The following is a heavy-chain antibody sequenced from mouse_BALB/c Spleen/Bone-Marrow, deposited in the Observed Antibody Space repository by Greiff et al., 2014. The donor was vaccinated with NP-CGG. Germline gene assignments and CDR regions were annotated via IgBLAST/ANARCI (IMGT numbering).Heavy chain of an antibody. D-gene: IGHD3-1*01. J-gene: IGHJ3*01. CDR3: ARIGIGNIGGAY. CDR1: GYAFTSYN. Sequence: LQESGPELVKPGASVKVSCKASGYAFTSYNMYWVKQSHGKSLEWIGYIDPYDGGTSYNQKFKGKATLTVDKSSSTAYMHLNSLTSEDSAVYYCARIGIGNIGGAYWGQGTLVTVSA. V-gene: IGHV1S135*01. CDR2: IDPYDGGT.